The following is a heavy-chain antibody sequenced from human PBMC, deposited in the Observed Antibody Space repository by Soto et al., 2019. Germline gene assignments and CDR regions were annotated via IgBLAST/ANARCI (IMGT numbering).Heavy chain of an antibody. J-gene: IGHJ4*02. Sequence: QVQLVESGGGVVQPGRSLRLSCAASGFTFSSYGMHWVRQAPGKGLEWVAVISYDGSNKYYADSVKGRFTISRDNSTNTLYLQMNSLRAEDTAVYYCAKEGTTVVTLPSLHAPRYFDYWGQGTLVTVSS. CDR1: GFTFSSYG. CDR2: ISYDGSNK. V-gene: IGHV3-30*18. D-gene: IGHD4-17*01. CDR3: AKEGTTVVTLPSLHAPRYFDY.